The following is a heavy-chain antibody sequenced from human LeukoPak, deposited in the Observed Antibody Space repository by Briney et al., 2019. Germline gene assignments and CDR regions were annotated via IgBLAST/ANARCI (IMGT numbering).Heavy chain of an antibody. Sequence: GGSLRLSCAASGLTFSSYAMSWVRQAPGKGLERVSGVSGSGGSTYYADSVKGRFTISRDNSKNTLYLQMNSLRAEDTAVYYCAKDLDIVATITGNWGQGTLVTVSS. V-gene: IGHV3-23*01. CDR3: AKDLDIVATITGN. J-gene: IGHJ4*02. CDR1: GLTFSSYA. D-gene: IGHD5-12*01. CDR2: VSGSGGST.